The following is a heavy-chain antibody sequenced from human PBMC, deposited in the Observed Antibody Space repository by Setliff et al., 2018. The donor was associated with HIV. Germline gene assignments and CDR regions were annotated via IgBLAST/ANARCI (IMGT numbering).Heavy chain of an antibody. Sequence: SETLSLTCTVSGTSVSSDDYYWSWIRQPPGKGLEWIGYIYYSGDTYYNATLQSRATILLDTSKNQFFLTLTSVTAADTAVYFCVRVPFGSGSYYFDFWGQGTLVTVSS. CDR3: VRVPFGSGSYYFDF. CDR2: IYYSGDT. J-gene: IGHJ4*02. D-gene: IGHD3-10*01. CDR1: GTSVSSDDYY. V-gene: IGHV4-30-4*01.